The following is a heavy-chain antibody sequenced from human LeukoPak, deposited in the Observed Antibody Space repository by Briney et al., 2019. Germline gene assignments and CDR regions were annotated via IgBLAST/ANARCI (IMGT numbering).Heavy chain of an antibody. D-gene: IGHD3-3*01. CDR2: IYYSGST. V-gene: IGHV4-59*01. CDR3: ARALKYYDFWSGYIDY. Sequence: SETLSLTCTVSGGSISSYYWSWIRQPPGKGLGWIGYIYYSGSTNYNPSLKSRVTISVDTSKNQFSLKLSSVTAADTAVYYCARALKYYDFWSGYIDYWGQGTLVTVSS. J-gene: IGHJ4*02. CDR1: GGSISSYY.